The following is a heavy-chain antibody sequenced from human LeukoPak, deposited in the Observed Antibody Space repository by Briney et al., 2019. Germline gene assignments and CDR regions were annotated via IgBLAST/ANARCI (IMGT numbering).Heavy chain of an antibody. CDR3: ARDGSYYEIDY. CDR1: GFIFSSYG. J-gene: IGHJ4*02. D-gene: IGHD1-26*01. CDR2: IWYDESNK. V-gene: IGHV3-33*01. Sequence: PGGSLRLSCAASGFIFSSYGMHWVRQAPGKGLEWVAVIWYDESNKNYVDSVKGRFTISRDNSKNTLYLQMNSLRAEDTAVYYCARDGSYYEIDYWGEGTLVTVSS.